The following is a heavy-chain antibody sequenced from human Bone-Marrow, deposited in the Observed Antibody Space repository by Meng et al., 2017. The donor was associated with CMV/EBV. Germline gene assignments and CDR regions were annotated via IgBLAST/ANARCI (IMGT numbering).Heavy chain of an antibody. Sequence: GESLKISCGTSGFKLSIYWMTWVRQAPGRGLEWVANINQDGSEKYYVDSVKGRFTISRDNVKNSVWLQMNSLRAEDTGVYYCASGSYFYYWGQGTLVTVSS. CDR2: INQDGSEK. CDR3: ASGSYFYY. D-gene: IGHD1-26*01. CDR1: GFKLSIYW. V-gene: IGHV3-7*01. J-gene: IGHJ4*02.